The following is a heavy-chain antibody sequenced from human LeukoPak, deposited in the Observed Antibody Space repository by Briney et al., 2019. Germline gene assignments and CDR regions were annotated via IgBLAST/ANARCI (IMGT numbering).Heavy chain of an antibody. CDR2: INTNTGNP. CDR1: GYTFTNYG. V-gene: IGHV7-4-1*02. Sequence: ASVKVSCKASGYTFTNYGMNWVRQAPGQGLEWMGWINTNTGNPTYAQGLTGRFVFSLDTSVSTAYLQISSLKAEDTAVYYCARVKYGDFSDYWGQGTLVTVSS. CDR3: ARVKYGDFSDY. J-gene: IGHJ4*02. D-gene: IGHD4-17*01.